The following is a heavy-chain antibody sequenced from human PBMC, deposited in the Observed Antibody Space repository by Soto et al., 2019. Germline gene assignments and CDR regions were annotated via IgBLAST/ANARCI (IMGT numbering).Heavy chain of an antibody. J-gene: IGHJ3*02. CDR1: GGTFRSNT. D-gene: IGHD3-10*01. V-gene: IGHV1-69*02. CDR2: IIPMLGKT. Sequence: QVQLVQSGAEVKKPGSSVKVSCKASGGTFRSNTISWVRQAPGQGLEWMGRIIPMLGKTNYTQSFQGRGTITADTSTSTDYMELSSLRVEDTALYYCARSVVIVLPTTRDDALEIWGQGKRVTVAS. CDR3: ARSVVIVLPTTRDDALEI.